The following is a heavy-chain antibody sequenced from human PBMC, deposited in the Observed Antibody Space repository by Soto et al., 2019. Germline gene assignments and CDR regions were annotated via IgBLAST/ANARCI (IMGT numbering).Heavy chain of an antibody. CDR3: ATGYYGSGSYLVH. Sequence: LRLSCAASGFTFSNAWMRWVRQAPGKGLEWVARLKGKTDGGTTDYAAPVKGRFTVSSDDSKNTLYLQMNSLKTEDTAVYYCATGYYGSGSYLVHWGQGTLVTVSS. V-gene: IGHV3-15*01. CDR2: LKGKTDGGTT. J-gene: IGHJ4*02. D-gene: IGHD3-10*01. CDR1: GFTFSNAW.